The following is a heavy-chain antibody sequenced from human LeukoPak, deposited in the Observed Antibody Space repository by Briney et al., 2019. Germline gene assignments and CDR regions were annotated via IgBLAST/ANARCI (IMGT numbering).Heavy chain of an antibody. CDR1: GYTFTSYY. CDR2: INPSGGST. D-gene: IGHD6-13*01. CDR3: ARDLGIAAAGTYYYYGMDV. J-gene: IGHJ6*02. Sequence: GASVKVSCKASGYTFTSYYMHWVRQAPGQGLEWMGIINPSGGSTSYAQKFQGRVTMTRDTSTSTVYMELSSLRSEDTAVYYCARDLGIAAAGTYYYYGMDVWGQGTTVTVSS. V-gene: IGHV1-46*01.